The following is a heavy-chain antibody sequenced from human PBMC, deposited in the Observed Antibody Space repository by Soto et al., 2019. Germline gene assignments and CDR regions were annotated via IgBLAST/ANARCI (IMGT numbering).Heavy chain of an antibody. J-gene: IGHJ6*02. V-gene: IGHV1-69*12. Sequence: QVQLVQSGAEVKKPGSSVKVSCKASGGTFSSYAISWVRQAPGQGREWMGGIIPIFNTANYAQKFQGRVTITADESTTTAYMELSSLRSEDTAVYYCATPGAVGNDYYSGMDDWGQGTTVTVSS. CDR1: GGTFSSYA. CDR2: IIPIFNTA. CDR3: ATPGAVGNDYYSGMDD. D-gene: IGHD2-2*01.